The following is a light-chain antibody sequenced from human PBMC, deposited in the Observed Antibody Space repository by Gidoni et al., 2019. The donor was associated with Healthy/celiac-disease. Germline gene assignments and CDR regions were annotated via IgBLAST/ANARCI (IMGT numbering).Light chain of an antibody. CDR3: GTWDSSLSAVV. CDR2: DNN. J-gene: IGLJ2*01. V-gene: IGLV1-51*01. Sequence: QSVLTQPPSVSAPPGQKVTLPCSGSSSNIGNNYVSWYQQLPGTAPKLLIYDNNKRPSGIPDRFSGSKSGTSATLGITGLQTGDEADYYCGTWDSSLSAVVFGGGTKLTVL. CDR1: SSNIGNNY.